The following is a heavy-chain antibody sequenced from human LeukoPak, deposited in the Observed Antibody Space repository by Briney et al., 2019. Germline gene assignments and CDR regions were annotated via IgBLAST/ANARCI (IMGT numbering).Heavy chain of an antibody. CDR2: INAGNGNT. CDR1: GYTFTSYG. CDR3: ARGSSRGYCSGGSCYSGWFDP. D-gene: IGHD2-15*01. Sequence: ASVKVSCKASGYTFTSYGISWVRQAPGQGLEWMGWINAGNGNTKYSQEFQGRVTITRDTSASTAYMELSSLRSEDMAVYYCARGSSRGYCSGGSCYSGWFDPWGQGTLVTVSS. J-gene: IGHJ5*02. V-gene: IGHV1-3*03.